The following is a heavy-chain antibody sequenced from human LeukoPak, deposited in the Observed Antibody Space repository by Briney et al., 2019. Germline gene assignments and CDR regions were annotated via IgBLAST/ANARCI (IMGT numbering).Heavy chain of an antibody. V-gene: IGHV3-74*01. Sequence: GGSLRLSCAASGFTFSSYWMHWVRQIPGKGLVWVPRIKSDGSTNYADSVKGRFTISRDNAKNTLSLQMNSLRAEDTGVYYCARAPSEIGGYYPEYFRHWGQGTLVTVSS. CDR1: GFTFSSYW. J-gene: IGHJ1*01. D-gene: IGHD3-22*01. CDR2: IKSDGST. CDR3: ARAPSEIGGYYPEYFRH.